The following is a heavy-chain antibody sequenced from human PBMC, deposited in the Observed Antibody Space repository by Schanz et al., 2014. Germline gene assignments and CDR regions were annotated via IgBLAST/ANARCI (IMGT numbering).Heavy chain of an antibody. CDR2: IKPDGSEK. V-gene: IGHV3-7*01. J-gene: IGHJ4*02. CDR3: AREVGGSFGQHY. D-gene: IGHD1-26*01. Sequence: VQLVDSGGALVKPGGSLRLSCAASGFTFSDYYMSWIRQAPGKGLDWVGIIKPDGSEKFYVDSVKGRFTISRDNAKNLMYLHLNSLRAEDTAVYYCAREVGGSFGQHYWGQGALVTVSS. CDR1: GFTFSDYY.